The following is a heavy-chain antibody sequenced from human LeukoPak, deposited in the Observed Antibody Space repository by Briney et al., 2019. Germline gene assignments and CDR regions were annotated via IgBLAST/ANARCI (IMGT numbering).Heavy chain of an antibody. CDR3: AKDRLSGLSNWFDP. CDR2: ISWNSGSI. CDR1: GFTSDDYA. V-gene: IGHV3-9*02. Sequence: PGRSLRLSCAASGFTSDDYAMHWVRQAPGKGLEWVSGISWNSGSIGYADSVKGRFTISRDNAKNSLYLQMNSLRAEDTALYYCAKDRLSGLSNWFDPWGQGTLVTVSS. D-gene: IGHD6-19*01. J-gene: IGHJ5*02.